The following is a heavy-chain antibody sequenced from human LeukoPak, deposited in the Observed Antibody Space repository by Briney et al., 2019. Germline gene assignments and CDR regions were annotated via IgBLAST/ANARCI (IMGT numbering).Heavy chain of an antibody. CDR1: AYTFTSYD. Sequence: ASVKVSCKASAYTFTSYDITWVRQAPGQGLEWMGWISAYNGNTNYAQKLQGRVTMTTDASTSTAYMELRSLRSDDTAVYYCARSVRLSTTTYYDFWSGPPDDAFDIWGQGTMVTVSS. CDR3: ARSVRLSTTTYYDFWSGPPDDAFDI. J-gene: IGHJ3*02. V-gene: IGHV1-18*01. CDR2: ISAYNGNT. D-gene: IGHD3-3*01.